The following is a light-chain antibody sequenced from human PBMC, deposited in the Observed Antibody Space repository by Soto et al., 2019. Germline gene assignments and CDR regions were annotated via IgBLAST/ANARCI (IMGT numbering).Light chain of an antibody. J-gene: IGKJ5*01. CDR1: QSVSSY. CDR3: QQHTNWPPSIT. Sequence: EIVLTQSPATLSLSPGERATFSCRASQSVSSYLAWFQQKPGQAPRLLMYDASHRATGIAARFSGSGSGTDFTLTISSLEPEDFAVYFCQQHTNWPPSITFGQGTRLEMK. V-gene: IGKV3-11*01. CDR2: DAS.